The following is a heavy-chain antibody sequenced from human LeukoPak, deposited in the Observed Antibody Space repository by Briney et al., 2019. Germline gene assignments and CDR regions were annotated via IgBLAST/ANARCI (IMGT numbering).Heavy chain of an antibody. CDR1: GDSVSSGY. D-gene: IGHD2-15*01. CDR2: IYDSGIT. Sequence: SETLSLTCSVSGDSVSSGYWSWIRQPPGKGLEWIGYIYDSGITDYNSSLKSRLTISVDTSNNQFSLNLRSVTAADTAVYYCAGRGHRYSRDWGQGILVTVSS. CDR3: AGRGHRYSRD. V-gene: IGHV4-4*09. J-gene: IGHJ1*01.